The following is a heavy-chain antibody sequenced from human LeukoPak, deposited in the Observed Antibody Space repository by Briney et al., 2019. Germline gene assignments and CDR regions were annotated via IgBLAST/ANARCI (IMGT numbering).Heavy chain of an antibody. J-gene: IGHJ4*02. D-gene: IGHD6-13*01. CDR1: GYTFTSYY. CDR3: AREDAAAAGAVY. Sequence: ASVKVSCTASGYTFTSYYMHWVRQAPEQGLEWMGIINPSGGSTSYAQKFQGRVTMTRDTSTSTVYMELSSLRSEDTAVYYCAREDAAAAGAVYWGQGTLVTVSS. CDR2: INPSGGST. V-gene: IGHV1-46*01.